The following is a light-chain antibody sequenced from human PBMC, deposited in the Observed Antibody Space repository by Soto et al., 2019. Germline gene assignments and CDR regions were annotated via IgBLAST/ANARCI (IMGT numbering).Light chain of an antibody. Sequence: DIQMTQSPSAMSASVGDRVTITCRASQGIGNLLTWFQQQPGKVPQRLIYATSSLQNGVPARFSGTGSGTEFTLTISSLQPEDFATYYCLQHASSPCTFGGGTKVQIK. CDR2: ATS. CDR3: LQHASSPCT. J-gene: IGKJ4*01. V-gene: IGKV1-17*03. CDR1: QGIGNL.